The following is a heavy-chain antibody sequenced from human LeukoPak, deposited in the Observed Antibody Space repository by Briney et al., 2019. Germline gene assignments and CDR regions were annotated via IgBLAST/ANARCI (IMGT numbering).Heavy chain of an antibody. CDR3: AKDMGYGSGSYHYYYYYGVDV. Sequence: GGSLRLSCAASGFTFDDYAMHWVRQAPGKGLEWVSGISWNSGSIGYADSVKGRFTISRDNAKNSLYLQMNSLRAEDTALYYCAKDMGYGSGSYHYYYYYGVDVWGQGTTVTVSS. J-gene: IGHJ6*02. CDR1: GFTFDDYA. V-gene: IGHV3-9*01. D-gene: IGHD3-10*01. CDR2: ISWNSGSI.